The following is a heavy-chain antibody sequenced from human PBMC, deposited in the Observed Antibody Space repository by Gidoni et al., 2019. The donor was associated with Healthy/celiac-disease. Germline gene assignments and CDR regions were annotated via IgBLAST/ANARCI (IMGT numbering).Heavy chain of an antibody. CDR3: ARFGWQLVGAFDI. V-gene: IGHV4-31*03. CDR1: VGSISSGGYY. Sequence: QVQLQESGPGLVKPSQTLSLTCTVPVGSISSGGYYWSWIRQHPGKGLEWIGYIYYSGSTYYNPSLKSRVTISVDTSKNQFSLKLSSVTAADTAVYYCARFGWQLVGAFDIWGQGTMVTVSS. D-gene: IGHD6-6*01. CDR2: IYYSGST. J-gene: IGHJ3*02.